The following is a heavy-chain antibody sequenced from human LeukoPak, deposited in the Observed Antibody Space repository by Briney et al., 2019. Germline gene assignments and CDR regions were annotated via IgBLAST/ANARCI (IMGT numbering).Heavy chain of an antibody. V-gene: IGHV4-39*07. D-gene: IGHD3-3*01. CDR2: IYYSGST. J-gene: IGHJ4*02. Sequence: SETLSLTCTVSGGSISSSSYYWGWIRQPPGKGLEWIGSIYYSGSTNYNPSLKSRFTISVDTSKNQFSLKLSSVTAADTAVYYCARGGGYDFWSGYGTYYFDYWGQGTLVTVSS. CDR3: ARGGGYDFWSGYGTYYFDY. CDR1: GGSISSSSYY.